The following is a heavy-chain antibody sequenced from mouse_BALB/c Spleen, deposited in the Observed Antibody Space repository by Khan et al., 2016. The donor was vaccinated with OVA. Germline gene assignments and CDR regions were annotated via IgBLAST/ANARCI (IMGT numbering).Heavy chain of an antibody. CDR2: INYSGST. V-gene: IGHV3-2*02. CDR3: ASGRAY. J-gene: IGHJ3*01. CDR1: GYSLTSNYA. Sequence: EVQLQESGPGLVKPSQSLSLTCTVTGYSLTSNYAWNWIRQFPGNKLEWMGYINYSGSTSYTPSLKSRISITRDTSKHQFFLQLNSVTTEDTATYVCASGRAYWGQGTLVTVSA.